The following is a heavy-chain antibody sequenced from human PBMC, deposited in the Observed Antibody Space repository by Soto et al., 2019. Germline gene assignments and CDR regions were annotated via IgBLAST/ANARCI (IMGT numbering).Heavy chain of an antibody. J-gene: IGHJ5*02. D-gene: IGHD2-8*01. CDR2: IYYSGST. CDR1: GGSISSGGYY. V-gene: IGHV4-31*03. CDR3: ARSPPTYCTGFDP. Sequence: QVQLQESGPGLVRPAQTLSLTCTVSGGSISSGGYYWSWIRQHPGKGLEWIGYIYYSGSTYYNPSLKSRVTISVDTSKNQFSLKLSSVTAADTAMYYCARSPPTYCTGFDPWGQGTLVTVSS.